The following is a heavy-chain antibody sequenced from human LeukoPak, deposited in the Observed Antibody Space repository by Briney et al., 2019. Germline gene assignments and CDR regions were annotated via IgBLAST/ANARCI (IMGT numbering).Heavy chain of an antibody. V-gene: IGHV4-59*12. CDR2: IYYSGSA. Sequence: PSETLSLTCTVSGDSISGYYWSWIRQPPGRGLEWIGYIYYSGSATYNPSLKSRVTISVDTSKNQFSLKLSSVTAADTAVYYCARGRRRITLGYCSGGSCSGAFDYWGQGTLVTVSS. CDR1: GDSISGYY. J-gene: IGHJ4*02. CDR3: ARGRRRITLGYCSGGSCSGAFDY. D-gene: IGHD2-15*01.